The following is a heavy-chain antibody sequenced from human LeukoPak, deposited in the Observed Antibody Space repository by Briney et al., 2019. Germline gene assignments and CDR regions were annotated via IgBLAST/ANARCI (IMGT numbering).Heavy chain of an antibody. CDR3: SLVTMGDY. CDR1: GYTVTDYY. Sequence: ASVKVSCKTYGYTVTDYYMHWVRQAPGQGLEWMGRISLRSGGTNYAQKFQGRVTVTRDTSISTVYMELSRLRSDDTAVYYCSLVTMGDYWGQGTLVTVSS. V-gene: IGHV1-2*06. D-gene: IGHD4-23*01. J-gene: IGHJ4*02. CDR2: ISLRSGGT.